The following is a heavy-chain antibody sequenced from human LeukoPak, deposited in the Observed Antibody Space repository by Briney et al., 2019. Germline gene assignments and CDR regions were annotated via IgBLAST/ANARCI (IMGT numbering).Heavy chain of an antibody. J-gene: IGHJ4*02. D-gene: IGHD3-22*01. CDR2: ISGSGGST. Sequence: GGTLRVSCAASGFTFSSYAMSWVRQAPGKGLEWVWAISGSGGSTYYADSVKGRFTIARDNSKNTLYLQMNSLRAEDTAVYYCAKDGVRYYYDSSGYYPYWGQGTLVTVSS. CDR3: AKDGVRYYYDSSGYYPY. V-gene: IGHV3-23*01. CDR1: GFTFSSYA.